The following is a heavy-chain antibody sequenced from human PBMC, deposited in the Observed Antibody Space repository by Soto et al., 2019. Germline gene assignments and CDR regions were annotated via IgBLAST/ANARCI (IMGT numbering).Heavy chain of an antibody. Sequence: PGRSLRLSCAASGFTFSSYAVSWVRHAPGKGLEWVSAISGSGGSTYYADSVKDRFTISRDNSKNTLYLQMNSLRAEDTAVYYSENASKCWGYCSSNSSYYYMDVWAKRTTVTVSS. CDR1: GFTFSSYA. V-gene: IGHV3-23*01. J-gene: IGHJ6*03. CDR3: ENASKCWGYCSSNSSYYYMDV. CDR2: ISGSGGST. D-gene: IGHD2-2*01.